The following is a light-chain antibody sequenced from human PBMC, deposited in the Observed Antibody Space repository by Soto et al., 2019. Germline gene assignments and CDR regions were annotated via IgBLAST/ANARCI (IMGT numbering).Light chain of an antibody. CDR3: QQYGYSPGA. Sequence: EIVMTQSPATLSVSPGERVTLSCRAGESVGRNLAWYQQRPGQAPRLLIFGASTRATGVPARFSGSGSGTEFTLTISSLQSEDFAVYYCQQYGYSPGAFGQGTRLEIK. CDR2: GAS. V-gene: IGKV3-15*01. J-gene: IGKJ5*01. CDR1: ESVGRN.